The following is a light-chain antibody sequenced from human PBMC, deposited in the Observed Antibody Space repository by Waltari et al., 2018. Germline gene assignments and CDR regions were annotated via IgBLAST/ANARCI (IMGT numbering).Light chain of an antibody. J-gene: IGKJ1*01. CDR2: KAS. Sequence: DIQMTQSPSTLSASVGDRVTITCRASQGLSNGLAWYQQKPGKAPQVLIYKASTLESGVPSRFSGSGSGTEFTLTISSLQPDDFATYYCQQYRNLWTFGQGTKVEIK. CDR1: QGLSNG. CDR3: QQYRNLWT. V-gene: IGKV1-5*03.